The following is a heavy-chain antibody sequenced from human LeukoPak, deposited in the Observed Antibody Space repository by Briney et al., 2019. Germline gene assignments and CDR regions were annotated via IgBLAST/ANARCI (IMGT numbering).Heavy chain of an antibody. CDR2: IWYDGSNK. J-gene: IGHJ6*04. Sequence: PGGSLRLSCAASGFTFSSYGMHWVRQAPGKGLEWVAVIWYDGSNKYYADSVKGRFTISRDNSKITLYLQMNSLRAEDTAVYYCARDKGDLPSYYYYYGMDVWGKGTTVTVSS. D-gene: IGHD1-26*01. CDR3: ARDKGDLPSYYYYYGMDV. CDR1: GFTFSSYG. V-gene: IGHV3-33*01.